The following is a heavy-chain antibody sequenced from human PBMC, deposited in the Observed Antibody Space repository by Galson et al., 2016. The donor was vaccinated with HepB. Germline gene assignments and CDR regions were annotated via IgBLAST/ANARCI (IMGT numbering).Heavy chain of an antibody. J-gene: IGHJ4*02. CDR2: IKEDGTEK. V-gene: IGHV3-7*03. D-gene: IGHD6-13*01. CDR1: GFTFTTYW. Sequence: SLRLSCAASGFTFTTYWMSWVRQAPGKGLEWVANIKEDGTEKYYVESVKGRFTISRDNAKNSLYLQMNRLRAGDTAVYYCARDPGTKAAGTIDYFDFWGQGTLVTVS. CDR3: ARDPGTKAAGTIDYFDF.